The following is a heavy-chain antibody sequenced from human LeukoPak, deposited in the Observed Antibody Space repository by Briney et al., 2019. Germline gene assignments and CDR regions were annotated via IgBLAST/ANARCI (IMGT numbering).Heavy chain of an antibody. CDR2: ISPYNGNT. D-gene: IGHD6-6*01. Sequence: ASVKVSCNTSGYTFTSYGISWVRQAPGQGLEWMGWISPYNGNTNYAQNLQGRVTMTTDTSTSTAYMELRSLRSDDTAVYYCARREYSSSSPIHYWGQGTLVTVSS. V-gene: IGHV1-18*01. J-gene: IGHJ4*02. CDR3: ARREYSSSSPIHY. CDR1: GYTFTSYG.